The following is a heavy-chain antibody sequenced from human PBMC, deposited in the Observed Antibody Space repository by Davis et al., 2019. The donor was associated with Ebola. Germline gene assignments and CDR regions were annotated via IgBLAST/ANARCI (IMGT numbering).Heavy chain of an antibody. CDR3: SRGGAVKFDY. D-gene: IGHD4-17*01. Sequence: GGSLRLSCAVSGFTFSSYWMSWVRQAPGIXLYFVPNIKQDGSEIHYVDSVKGRFTISRDNTKNSLYLQMNSLRDEDTALYYCSRGGAVKFDYWGQGTLVTVSS. CDR2: IKQDGSEI. CDR1: GFTFSSYW. J-gene: IGHJ4*02. V-gene: IGHV3-7*01.